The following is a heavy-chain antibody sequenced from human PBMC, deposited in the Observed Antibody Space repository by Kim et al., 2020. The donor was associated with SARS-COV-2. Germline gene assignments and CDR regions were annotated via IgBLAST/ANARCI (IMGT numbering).Heavy chain of an antibody. CDR1: GYTFTGYY. V-gene: IGHV1-2*04. J-gene: IGHJ5*02. CDR3: ARGNGRYCSSTSCYSNWFDP. Sequence: ASVKVSCKASGYTFTGYYMHWVRQAPGQGLEWMGWINPNSGGTNYAQKFQGWVTMTRDTSISTAYMELSRLRSDDTAVYYCARGNGRYCSSTSCYSNWFDPWGQGTLVTVSS. D-gene: IGHD2-2*01. CDR2: INPNSGGT.